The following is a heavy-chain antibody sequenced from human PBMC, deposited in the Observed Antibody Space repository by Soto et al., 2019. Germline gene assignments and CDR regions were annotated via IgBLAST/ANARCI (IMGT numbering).Heavy chain of an antibody. CDR1: GFTFNTYG. CDR2: ISYDGSEK. V-gene: IGHV3-30*18. CDR3: AKSPNFYCSSPNCYKYYFDH. Sequence: GGSLRLSCAASGFTFNTYGMHWVRRAPGKGLEWVAVISYDGSEKYYVDSVKGRFTISKDNSKNTLYLQMNSLRPEDTAVYYCAKSPNFYCSSPNCYKYYFDHWGQGTRVTVSS. D-gene: IGHD2-2*02. J-gene: IGHJ4*02.